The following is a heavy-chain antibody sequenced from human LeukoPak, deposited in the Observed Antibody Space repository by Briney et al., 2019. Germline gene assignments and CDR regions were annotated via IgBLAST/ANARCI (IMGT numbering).Heavy chain of an antibody. J-gene: IGHJ4*02. CDR3: VRNLAVAGTCFDS. V-gene: IGHV3-7*03. D-gene: IGHD6-19*01. CDR1: GFTFSTYT. CDR2: IKQDGSDR. Sequence: GGSLRLSCAPSGFTFSTYTVHWVRQAPGTGLEWVANIKQDGSDRNYVTSVRGRFTISRDNAESSLYLQMNSLRVEDTAVYYCVRNLAVAGTCFDSWGQGTLVTVSS.